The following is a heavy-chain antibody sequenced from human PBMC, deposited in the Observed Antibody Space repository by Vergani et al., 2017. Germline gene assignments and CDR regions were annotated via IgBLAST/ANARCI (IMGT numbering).Heavy chain of an antibody. V-gene: IGHV1-8*01. J-gene: IGHJ6*03. CDR1: GYSFSSYD. CDR3: ARSTDYPDDYVSSDYFRRTLDV. Sequence: QVPLVQSGAAVKKPGASVKVSCRASGYSFSSYDISWVRQATGQGLEWMGWMNPNSGTTSYAQKFQGRVTMTRNTSINTAYMELSRLSFEDAAVYYCARSTDYPDDYVSSDYFRRTLDVWGKGTTVTVS. D-gene: IGHD4/OR15-4a*01. CDR2: MNPNSGTT.